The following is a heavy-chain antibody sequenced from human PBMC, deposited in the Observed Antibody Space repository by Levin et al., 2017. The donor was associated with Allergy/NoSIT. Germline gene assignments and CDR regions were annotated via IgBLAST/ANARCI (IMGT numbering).Heavy chain of an antibody. CDR2: FFHGGTT. D-gene: IGHD3-9*01. V-gene: IGHV4-38-2*01. CDR3: ARGLLLTYGMDV. CDR1: GHAINTKYF. Sequence: SETLSLTCDVSGHAINTKYFWAWVRQSPEEGLEWIATFFHGGTTYYSPSLQSRVTMSLDTSKNQFSLTVTSVTAADTAVYYCARGLLLTYGMDVWGQGTAVTVSS. J-gene: IGHJ6*02.